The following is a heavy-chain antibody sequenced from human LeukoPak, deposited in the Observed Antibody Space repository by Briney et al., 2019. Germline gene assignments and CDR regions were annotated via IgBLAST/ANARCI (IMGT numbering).Heavy chain of an antibody. Sequence: PGGSLRLSCAASGFTFSHYGMHWVRQAPGQGLAWVAVIWHDGSQTHYADFVKGRFTISRDNSINTLYLQMDSLRPEDTAVYYCARDYGSGSYYNPHYGMDVWGQGTTVTVSS. CDR2: IWHDGSQT. V-gene: IGHV3-33*01. D-gene: IGHD3-10*01. CDR1: GFTFSHYG. J-gene: IGHJ6*02. CDR3: ARDYGSGSYYNPHYGMDV.